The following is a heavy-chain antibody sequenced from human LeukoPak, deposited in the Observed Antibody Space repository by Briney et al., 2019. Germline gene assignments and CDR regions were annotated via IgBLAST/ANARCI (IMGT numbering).Heavy chain of an antibody. CDR3: VKDMAQVGAGDY. CDR1: GFTFSSYA. Sequence: PGGSLRLSCAASGFTFSSYAMSWVRQAPGKGLEWVSTISGSGDDTYYADSVKGRFTISRDNAKNSLYLQMNSLRAEDTALYYRVKDMAQVGAGDYWGQGTLVTVSS. J-gene: IGHJ4*02. CDR2: ISGSGDDT. D-gene: IGHD1-26*01. V-gene: IGHV3-23*01.